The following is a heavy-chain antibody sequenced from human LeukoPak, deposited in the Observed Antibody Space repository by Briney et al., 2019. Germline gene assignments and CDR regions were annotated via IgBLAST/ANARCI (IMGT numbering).Heavy chain of an antibody. CDR1: GLTVSSYS. CDR2: ISSSSSTI. J-gene: IGHJ4*02. CDR3: ASARRELNPFDY. D-gene: IGHD3-10*01. Sequence: GGSLRLSCVASGLTVSSYSMNWVRQAPGKGLEWVSYISSSSSTIYYADSVKGRFTISRDNAKNSLDLQMNSLRDEDTAVYYCASARRELNPFDYWGQGALVTVSS. V-gene: IGHV3-48*02.